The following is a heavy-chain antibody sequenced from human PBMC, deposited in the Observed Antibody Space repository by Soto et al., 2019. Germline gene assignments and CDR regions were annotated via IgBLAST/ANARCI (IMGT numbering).Heavy chain of an antibody. CDR3: AGSLYSGSYTNWFDP. J-gene: IGHJ5*02. CDR2: ISYSAIT. D-gene: IGHD1-26*01. V-gene: IGHV4-59*01. Sequence: LALTCTVSGGSISSYYWSWIRQPPGKGLEWIGFISYSAITNYNPSLKSRVTISVDTSKDQFSLKLTSVTAADTAVYYCAGSLYSGSYTNWFDPWGQGTLVTVSS. CDR1: GGSISSYY.